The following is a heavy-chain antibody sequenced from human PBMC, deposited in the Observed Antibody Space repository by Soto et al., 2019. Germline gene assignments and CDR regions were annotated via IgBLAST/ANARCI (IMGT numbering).Heavy chain of an antibody. J-gene: IGHJ3*02. CDR1: GFTFSSYS. CDR3: ARGLGYYDSSGRDAFDI. Sequence: EVQLVESGGGLVKPGGSLRLSCAASGFTFSSYSMNWVRQAPGKGLEWVSSISSSSSYIYYADSVKGRFTISRDNAKNSLYLQMNSLRAEDTAVYYCARGLGYYDSSGRDAFDIWGQGTMVTVSS. V-gene: IGHV3-21*01. D-gene: IGHD3-22*01. CDR2: ISSSSSYI.